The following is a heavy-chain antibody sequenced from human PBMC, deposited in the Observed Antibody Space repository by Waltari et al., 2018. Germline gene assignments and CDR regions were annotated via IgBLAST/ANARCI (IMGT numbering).Heavy chain of an antibody. CDR1: GFTFSSYA. Sequence: EVQLVASGGGLVQPGGSLRLSCAASGFTFSSYAMSWVRQAPGKGLEWVSAISGSGGSTYYADSVKGRFTISRDNSKNTLYLQMNSLRAEDTAVYYCAKGGKGSWSLDDAFDIWGQGTMVTVSS. CDR3: AKGGKGSWSLDDAFDI. D-gene: IGHD6-13*01. V-gene: IGHV3-23*04. J-gene: IGHJ3*02. CDR2: ISGSGGST.